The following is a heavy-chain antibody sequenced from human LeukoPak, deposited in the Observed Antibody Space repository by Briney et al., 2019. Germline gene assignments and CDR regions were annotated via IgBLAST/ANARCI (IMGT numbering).Heavy chain of an antibody. CDR1: GGSISSGGYY. D-gene: IGHD2-2*02. CDR3: ARVGPRYCSSTSCYNTGHAFDI. V-gene: IGHV4-31*03. J-gene: IGHJ3*02. Sequence: SETLSLTCTVSGGSISSGGYYWSWIRQHPGKGLEWIGYIYYSGSTYYNPSLKSRVTISVGTSKNQFSLKLSSVTAADTAVYYCARVGPRYCSSTSCYNTGHAFDIWGQGTMVTVSS. CDR2: IYYSGST.